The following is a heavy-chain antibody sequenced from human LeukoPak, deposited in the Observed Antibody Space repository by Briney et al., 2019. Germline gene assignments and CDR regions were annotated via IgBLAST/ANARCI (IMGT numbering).Heavy chain of an antibody. J-gene: IGHJ4*02. V-gene: IGHV3-23*01. D-gene: IGHD3-10*01. Sequence: GGSLRLSCAASGFTFSSYAMSWVRQAPGKGLEWVSAISGSGGSTYYADSVKGRFTISRDSSKNTLYLQMNSLRAEDTAVYYCAKAAHYYGSGSYQDYWGQGTLVTVSS. CDR1: GFTFSSYA. CDR2: ISGSGGST. CDR3: AKAAHYYGSGSYQDY.